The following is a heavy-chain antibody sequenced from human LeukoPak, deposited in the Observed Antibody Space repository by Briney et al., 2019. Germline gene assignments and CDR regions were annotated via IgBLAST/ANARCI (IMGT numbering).Heavy chain of an antibody. CDR2: TYYRSQWYN. V-gene: IGHV6-1*01. CDR3: ARASYRSDDAFDI. D-gene: IGHD6-19*01. J-gene: IGHJ3*02. Sequence: SQTLSLTCAISGDSVSSNSAAWHWIRQSPSRGLEWLGRTYYRSQWYNDYAVSVKSRITVNPDTSQNQFSLQLNSVTPEDTAVYYCARASYRSDDAFDIWGQGTMVTVSS. CDR1: GDSVSSNSAA.